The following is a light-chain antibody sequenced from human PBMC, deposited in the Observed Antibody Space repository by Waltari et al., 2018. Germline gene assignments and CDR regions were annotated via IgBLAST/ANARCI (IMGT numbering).Light chain of an antibody. CDR3: CSYAGSYTWV. Sequence: QSALTQPPSLSGSPVQSATISCTGTSTDVGGYRYVSWFQQHAGKAPRLMLYDVSERPSGVPGRFSGSKSGKTASLTISGLQAEDEADYYCCSYAGSYTWVFGGGTKLTVL. V-gene: IGLV2-11*01. CDR1: STDVGGYRY. CDR2: DVS. J-gene: IGLJ3*02.